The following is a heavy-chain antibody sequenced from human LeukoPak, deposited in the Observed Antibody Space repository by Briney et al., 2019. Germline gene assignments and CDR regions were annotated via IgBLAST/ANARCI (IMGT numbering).Heavy chain of an antibody. CDR1: GFTFSSYA. D-gene: IGHD6-13*01. J-gene: IGHJ4*02. CDR3: ARKGIYSSSLFDY. Sequence: GSLRLSCAASGFTFSSYAMSWVRQAPGKGLEWVSAISGSGGSTYYADSVKGRFTISRDNSKNTLYLQMNSLRAEDTAVYYCARKGIYSSSLFDYWGQGTLVTVSS. CDR2: ISGSGGST. V-gene: IGHV3-23*01.